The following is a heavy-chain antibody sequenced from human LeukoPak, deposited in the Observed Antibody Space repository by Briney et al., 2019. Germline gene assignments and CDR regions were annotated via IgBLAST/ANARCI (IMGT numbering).Heavy chain of an antibody. D-gene: IGHD6-6*01. J-gene: IGHJ6*03. CDR3: ARDFKDSSSSLVYYYYYYMDV. V-gene: IGHV4-4*07. CDR2: IYTSGSA. CDR1: GGSISSYY. Sequence: PSETLSLTCTVSGGSISSYYWSWIRQPVGKGLEWIGRIYTSGSANYNPFLKSRVTMSVDTSKNQFSLKVSSVTAADTAVYYCARDFKDSSSSLVYYYYYYMDVWGKGTTVTVSS.